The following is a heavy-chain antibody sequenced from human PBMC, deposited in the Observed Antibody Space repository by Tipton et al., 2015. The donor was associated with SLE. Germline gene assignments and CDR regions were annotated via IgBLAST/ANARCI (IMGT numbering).Heavy chain of an antibody. D-gene: IGHD2-8*02. CDR2: ISSNGGST. Sequence: GSLRLSCAASGFTFSSYAMHWVRPAPGKGLEYVSAISSNGGSTYYADSVKGRFTISRDNSKNTLYLQMGSLRAEDMAVYYCARATGDHWGQGTLVTVSS. V-gene: IGHV3-64*02. CDR3: ARATGDH. CDR1: GFTFSSYA. J-gene: IGHJ4*02.